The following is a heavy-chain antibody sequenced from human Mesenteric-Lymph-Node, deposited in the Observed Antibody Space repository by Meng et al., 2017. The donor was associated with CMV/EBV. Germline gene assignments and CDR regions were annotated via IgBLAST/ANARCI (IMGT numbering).Heavy chain of an antibody. J-gene: IGHJ4*02. CDR2: INHSGST. CDR1: GGSFSGYD. V-gene: IGHV4-34*01. CDR3: ARHQRWLKSEGGFNY. D-gene: IGHD4-23*01. Sequence: QVQLQQWGLGLLKPSETLSLTGAVYGGSFSGYDWSWIRQPPGKGLEWIGEINHSGSTNYNPSLKSRVTISVDTSKNQFSLKLSSVTAADTAVYYCARHQRWLKSEGGFNYWGQGTLVTVSS.